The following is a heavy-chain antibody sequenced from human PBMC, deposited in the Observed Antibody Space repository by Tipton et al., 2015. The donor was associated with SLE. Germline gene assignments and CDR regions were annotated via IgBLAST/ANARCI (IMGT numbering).Heavy chain of an antibody. Sequence: LRLSCTVSGYSISSDYYWGWIRQPPGKGLEWIGSVYHSGSTYYNPSLKSRVTISVDTSKNQFSLKLNSVTAADTAVYYCARGGIQLWNWFDPLGQGTLVTVSS. CDR3: ARGGIQLWNWFDP. J-gene: IGHJ5*02. V-gene: IGHV4-38-2*02. D-gene: IGHD5-18*01. CDR2: VYHSGST. CDR1: GYSISSDYY.